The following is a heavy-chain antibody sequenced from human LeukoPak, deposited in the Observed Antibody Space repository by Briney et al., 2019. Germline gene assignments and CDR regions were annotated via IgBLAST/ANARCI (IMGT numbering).Heavy chain of an antibody. CDR3: ARYSTTVDY. D-gene: IGHD4-17*01. Sequence: SETLSLTCTVSGGSISSYYWSWIRQPPGKGLEWIGYIYYSGSTNYNPSLKSRVTISVDTSKNQFSLKLSSVTAADTAVYYCARYSTTVDYWGQGTLVTVSS. CDR1: GGSISSYY. CDR2: IYYSGST. V-gene: IGHV4-59*01. J-gene: IGHJ4*02.